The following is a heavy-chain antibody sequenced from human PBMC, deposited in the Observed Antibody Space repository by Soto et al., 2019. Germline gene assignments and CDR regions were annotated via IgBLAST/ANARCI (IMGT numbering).Heavy chain of an antibody. CDR2: ISYDGSNK. J-gene: IGHJ6*02. V-gene: IGHV3-30-3*01. D-gene: IGHD6-13*01. CDR1: GSTFSSYA. CDR3: ARGTLGAAANIYYYGMDV. Sequence: QVQLVESGGGVVQPGRSLRLSCAASGSTFSSYAMHWGRQAPGKGLEWVAVISYDGSNKYYADSVKGRFTISRDNSKNTRYLQMNSLRAEDTAVYYCARGTLGAAANIYYYGMDVWGQGTTVTVSS.